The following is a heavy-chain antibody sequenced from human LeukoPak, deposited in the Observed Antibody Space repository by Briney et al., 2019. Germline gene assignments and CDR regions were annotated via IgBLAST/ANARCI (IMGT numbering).Heavy chain of an antibody. V-gene: IGHV3-23*01. Sequence: PGGSLRLSCAASGFTFSSYAMGWVRQAPGKGLEWVSGISGTGGSTYYADSVKGRFTISRDNSKNTLYLQMNSLRAEDTAVYYCAKGITVFGMVTDAFDIWGQGTMVTVSS. D-gene: IGHD3-3*01. CDR3: AKGITVFGMVTDAFDI. CDR2: ISGTGGST. CDR1: GFTFSSYA. J-gene: IGHJ3*02.